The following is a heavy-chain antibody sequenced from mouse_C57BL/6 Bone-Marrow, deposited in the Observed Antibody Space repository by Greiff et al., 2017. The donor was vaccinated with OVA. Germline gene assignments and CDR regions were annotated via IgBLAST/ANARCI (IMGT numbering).Heavy chain of an antibody. CDR3: ARDGLRYFDV. D-gene: IGHD2-13*01. CDR1: GFTFSSYA. Sequence: EVKLQESGGGLVKPGGSLKLSCAASGFTFSSYAMSWVRQTPEKRLEWVATINDGGSSTYYPDNVKGRFTISRDNAKNNLYQQMSHLKSEDTAMYYCARDGLRYFDVWGTGTTVTVSS. CDR2: INDGGSST. J-gene: IGHJ1*03. V-gene: IGHV5-4*01.